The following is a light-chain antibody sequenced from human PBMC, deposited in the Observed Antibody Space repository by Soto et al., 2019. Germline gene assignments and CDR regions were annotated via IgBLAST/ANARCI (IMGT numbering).Light chain of an antibody. V-gene: IGKV3-20*01. CDR2: DAS. CDR3: QQYGSSPT. CDR1: QSLSSGY. J-gene: IGKJ1*01. Sequence: EIVLTHSPGTLSLSPWEIVTLSCWASQSLSSGYLAWYQQKFGQAPRLLIYDASRRATGIPERFSGSGSGTDFTLTINRLEPEDFAVYYCQQYGSSPTFGPGTKV.